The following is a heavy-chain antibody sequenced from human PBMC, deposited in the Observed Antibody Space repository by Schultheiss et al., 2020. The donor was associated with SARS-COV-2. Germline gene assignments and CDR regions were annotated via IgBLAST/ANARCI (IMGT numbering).Heavy chain of an antibody. Sequence: GGSLRLSCAASGFTFSSYEMNWVRQAPGKGLEWVSYISSSGSTIYYADSVKGRFTISRDNSKNTLYLQMNSLRAEDTAVYYCARAVVAATYGMDVWGQGTTVTVSS. D-gene: IGHD2-15*01. J-gene: IGHJ6*02. CDR2: ISSSGSTI. CDR3: ARAVVAATYGMDV. CDR1: GFTFSSYE. V-gene: IGHV3-48*03.